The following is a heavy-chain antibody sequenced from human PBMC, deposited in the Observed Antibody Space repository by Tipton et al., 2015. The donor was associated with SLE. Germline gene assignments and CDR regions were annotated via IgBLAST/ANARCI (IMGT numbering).Heavy chain of an antibody. V-gene: IGHV4-59*11. CDR2: IYYSGST. CDR3: ARARGTGYYYYYMDV. CDR1: GGSISVHY. Sequence: TLSLTCTVSGGSISVHYWTWIRQPPGKGLEWIGYIYYSGSTNYNPSLKSRVTISVDTSKNQFSLKLSSVTAADTAVYYCARARGTGYYYYYMDVWGKGTTVTVSS. D-gene: IGHD3-10*01. J-gene: IGHJ6*03.